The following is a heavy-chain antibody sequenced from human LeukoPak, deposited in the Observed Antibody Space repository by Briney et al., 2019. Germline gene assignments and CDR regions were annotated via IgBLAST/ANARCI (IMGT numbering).Heavy chain of an antibody. Sequence: PGGSLRLSCAASGFTFSSYAMSWVRQAPGEGLEWVSYISSSSSTIYYADSVKGRFTISRDNAKNSLYLQMNSLRAEDTAVYYCARISSPLWGRGTLVTVSS. D-gene: IGHD3-16*02. V-gene: IGHV3-48*01. CDR3: ARISSPL. CDR1: GFTFSSYA. CDR2: ISSSSSTI. J-gene: IGHJ2*01.